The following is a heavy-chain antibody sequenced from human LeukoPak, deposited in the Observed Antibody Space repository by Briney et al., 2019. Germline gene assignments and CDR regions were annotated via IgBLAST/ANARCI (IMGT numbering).Heavy chain of an antibody. CDR2: IIPIFGTA. CDR3: ARVALVGNCGGDCYPDY. D-gene: IGHD2-21*02. J-gene: IGHJ4*02. Sequence: SVKVSCTAFGGTFSSYAISWVRQAPGHGLEWMGGIIPIFGTANYAQKFQGRVTITTDESTSTAYMELSSLRSEDTAVYYCARVALVGNCGGDCYPDYWGQGTLVTVSS. V-gene: IGHV1-69*05. CDR1: GGTFSSYA.